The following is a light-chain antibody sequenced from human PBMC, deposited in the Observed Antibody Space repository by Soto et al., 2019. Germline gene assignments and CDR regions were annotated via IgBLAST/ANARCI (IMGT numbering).Light chain of an antibody. CDR3: QQYSKLPIT. V-gene: IGKV3-15*01. J-gene: IGKJ5*01. CDR1: QSVNSN. Sequence: EMWISKSPAIVSVYTGESATLSCRASQSVNSNYLAWYQQHTGQPPRLLIYGISTRDTGIPARFSGSGSGTEFSLTLSRLQSEDFEVYCCQQYSKLPITFGQGTRLEIK. CDR2: GIS.